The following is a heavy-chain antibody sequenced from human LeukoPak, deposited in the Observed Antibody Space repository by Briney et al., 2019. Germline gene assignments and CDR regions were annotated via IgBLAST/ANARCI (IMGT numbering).Heavy chain of an antibody. CDR3: ATDGYCSGGNCYSYDY. V-gene: IGHV3-15*01. D-gene: IGHD2-15*01. Sequence: PGGSLRLSCAASGFTFSSAWMNWLRQAPGRGLEWLGRIKSKTDGGTIDYAAPVKGRFTISRDDSRNTLSLQMNSLKTEDTAVYYCATDGYCSGGNCYSYDYWGQGTLVTVSS. CDR1: GFTFSSAW. J-gene: IGHJ4*02. CDR2: IKSKTDGGTI.